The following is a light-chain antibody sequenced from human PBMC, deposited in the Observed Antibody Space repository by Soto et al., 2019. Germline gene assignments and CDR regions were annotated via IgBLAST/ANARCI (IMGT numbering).Light chain of an antibody. J-gene: IGKJ4*01. Sequence: DIQMTQSPSSLSASVGDRVTITCRASQSISRYLNWYRQQPGKAPELLIFTASNLQGGVPSRFSGSGSETDFSLPIVSLQPEDFVTYYCQQTYSNPPTFGGGTKVEIK. CDR2: TAS. CDR3: QQTYSNPPT. CDR1: QSISRY. V-gene: IGKV1-39*01.